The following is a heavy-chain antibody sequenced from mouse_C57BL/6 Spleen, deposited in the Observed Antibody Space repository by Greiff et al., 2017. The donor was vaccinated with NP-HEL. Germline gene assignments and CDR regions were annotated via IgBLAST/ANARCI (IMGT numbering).Heavy chain of an antibody. CDR1: GYSFTGYY. D-gene: IGHD1-1*01. Sequence: DVKLQESGPELVKPGASVKISCKASGYSFTGYYMNWVKQSPEKSLEWIGEINPSTGGTTYNQKFKAKATLTVDKSSSTAYRQLKSLTSEDSAVYYCARSGYGSLWYFDVWGTGTTVTVSS. CDR2: INPSTGGT. V-gene: IGHV1-42*01. J-gene: IGHJ1*03. CDR3: ARSGYGSLWYFDV.